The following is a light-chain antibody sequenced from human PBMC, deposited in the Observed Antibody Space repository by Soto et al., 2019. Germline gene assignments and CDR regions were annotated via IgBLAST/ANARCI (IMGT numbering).Light chain of an antibody. CDR3: SSYAGSNIHYA. V-gene: IGLV2-8*01. Sequence: QSALTQPPSASGSPGQSVTISCTGTSSDIGGYNYVSWYQQHPGKAPKLMIYEVAKRPSGVPDRFSGSKSGNTASLTVSGLQAEDEAEYYCSSYAGSNIHYAFGTGTKLTVL. J-gene: IGLJ1*01. CDR1: SSDIGGYNY. CDR2: EVA.